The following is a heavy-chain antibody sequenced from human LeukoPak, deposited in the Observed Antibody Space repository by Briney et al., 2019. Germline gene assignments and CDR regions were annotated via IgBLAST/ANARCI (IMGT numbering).Heavy chain of an antibody. V-gene: IGHV3-74*01. D-gene: IGHD6-13*01. CDR1: GFSFSSYW. CDR3: ITALRQQLVLVY. CDR2: IKSDGSST. J-gene: IGHJ4*02. Sequence: GGSLRLSCAASGFSFSSYWMHWVRHAPGKGLVWVARIKSDGSSTDYADYVKGRFTISRDNAKNTLYLQMNSLRAEDTAVYYCITALRQQLVLVYWGQGTLVTVSS.